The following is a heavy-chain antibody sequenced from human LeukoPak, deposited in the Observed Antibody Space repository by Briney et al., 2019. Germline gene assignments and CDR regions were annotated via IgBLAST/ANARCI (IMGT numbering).Heavy chain of an antibody. CDR1: GFTVSSNY. CDR2: IRYDGSNK. J-gene: IGHJ4*02. Sequence: PGGSLRLSCAASGFTVSSNYMSWVRQAPGKGLEWVAFIRYDGSNKYYADSVKGRFTISRDNSKNTLYLQMNSLRAEDTAVYYCAKAYYDILTGYPFDYWGQGTLVTVSS. D-gene: IGHD3-9*01. V-gene: IGHV3-30*02. CDR3: AKAYYDILTGYPFDY.